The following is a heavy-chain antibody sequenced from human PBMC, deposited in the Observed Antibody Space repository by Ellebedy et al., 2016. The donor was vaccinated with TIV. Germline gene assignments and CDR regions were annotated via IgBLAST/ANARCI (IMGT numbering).Heavy chain of an antibody. Sequence: GESLKISXAASGFTFSSYGMHWVRQAPGKGLEWVAVIWYDGSNKYYADSVKGRFTISRDNAKNSLYLQMNSLRDEDTAVYYCARDPHYYDSSGYDYWGQGTLVTVSS. D-gene: IGHD3-22*01. J-gene: IGHJ4*02. CDR1: GFTFSSYG. V-gene: IGHV3-33*01. CDR3: ARDPHYYDSSGYDY. CDR2: IWYDGSNK.